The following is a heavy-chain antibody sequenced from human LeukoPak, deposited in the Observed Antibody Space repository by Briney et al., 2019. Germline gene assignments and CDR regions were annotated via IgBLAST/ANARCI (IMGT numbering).Heavy chain of an antibody. CDR3: AREAVVAATPYYFDY. CDR1: GYTFTSYG. D-gene: IGHD2-15*01. CDR2: ISAYNGNT. J-gene: IGHJ4*02. Sequence: VASVTVSCKASGYTFTSYGISWVRQAPGQGLEWMGWISAYNGNTNYAQKLQGRVTMTTDTSTSTAYMELRSLRSDDTAVYYCAREAVVAATPYYFDYWGQGTLVTVSS. V-gene: IGHV1-18*01.